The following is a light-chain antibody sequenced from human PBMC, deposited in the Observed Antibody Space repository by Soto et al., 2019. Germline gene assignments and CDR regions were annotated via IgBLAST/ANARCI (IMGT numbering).Light chain of an antibody. Sequence: DRVTITCRASQSISSYLNWYQQKPGKAPKLLIYAASSLQSGVPSRFSGSGSGTDFTLTISSLQPEDFATYYCQQSYSKTWTFGQGTKVDIK. CDR2: AAS. J-gene: IGKJ1*01. CDR1: QSISSY. V-gene: IGKV1-39*01. CDR3: QQSYSKTWT.